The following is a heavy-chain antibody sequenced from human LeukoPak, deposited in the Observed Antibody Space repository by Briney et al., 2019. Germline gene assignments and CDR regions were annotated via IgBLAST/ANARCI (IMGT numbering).Heavy chain of an antibody. D-gene: IGHD1-26*01. J-gene: IGHJ4*02. V-gene: IGHV3-48*02. CDR1: GFTFSSYT. CDR3: ARDGWGPYRMTDY. CDR2: ISSSSSNI. Sequence: PGGSLRLSCAASGFTFSSYTMNWVRQAPGKGLEWVSYISSSSSNIYYADSVKGRFTISRDNAKNSLYLQMNSLRDEDTAVYYFARDGWGPYRMTDYWGQGTLVTVSS.